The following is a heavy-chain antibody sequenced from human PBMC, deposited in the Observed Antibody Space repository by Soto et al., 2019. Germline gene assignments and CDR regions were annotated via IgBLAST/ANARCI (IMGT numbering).Heavy chain of an antibody. CDR3: AKARHSGDFAGSYDS. J-gene: IGHJ5*02. Sequence: PGGSLRLSCAASGFSFIDYAMNFFRQVPCRGLEYVAGIGGRGGNAFYADSMKGRFSISRDNSKNTVYLHMHNLRVDDSAMYYCAKARHSGDFAGSYDSWGQGTLVTVSS. CDR2: IGGRGGNA. V-gene: IGHV3-23*01. CDR1: GFSFIDYA. D-gene: IGHD2-21*02.